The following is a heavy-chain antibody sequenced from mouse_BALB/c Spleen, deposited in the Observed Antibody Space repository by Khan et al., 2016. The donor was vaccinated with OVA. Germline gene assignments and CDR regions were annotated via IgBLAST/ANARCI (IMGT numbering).Heavy chain of an antibody. V-gene: IGHV2-9*02. CDR1: GFSLTSYG. D-gene: IGHD2-1*01. Sequence: QVQLQQSGPAMVAPSQSLSITCTVSGFSLTSYGVHWVRQPPVKGLDLLGVIWAGGSTNYNSAPMSRLSISKDNSKSQVFLKMNSLQTDDTAMYYCARYYGSHGWYFDVWGAGTTVTVSS. CDR2: IWAGGST. J-gene: IGHJ1*01. CDR3: ARYYGSHGWYFDV.